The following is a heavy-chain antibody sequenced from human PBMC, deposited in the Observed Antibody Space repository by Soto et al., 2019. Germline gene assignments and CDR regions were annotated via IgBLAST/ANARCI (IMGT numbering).Heavy chain of an antibody. CDR3: AREDLWFGELTNWFDP. CDR2: IYTSGST. Sequence: SETLSLTCTVSGGSISSYYWSWIRQPAGKGLEWIGRIYTSGSTNYNPSLKSRVTMSGDTSKNQFSLKLSAVTAADTAVYYCAREDLWFGELTNWFDPGGQGTLVTVSS. CDR1: GGSISSYY. D-gene: IGHD3-10*01. V-gene: IGHV4-4*07. J-gene: IGHJ5*02.